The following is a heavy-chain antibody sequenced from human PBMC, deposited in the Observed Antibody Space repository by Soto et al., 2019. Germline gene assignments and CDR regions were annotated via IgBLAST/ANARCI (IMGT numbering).Heavy chain of an antibody. D-gene: IGHD6-19*01. Sequence: PSATLSLTCSVSGGSVSSDAYYWSWIRQPPGKTLEWIGFILSGGGTSTNPSLRSRLSISVDTSRNQFSLRLTSVTASDTGVYFCAKGFSSGWYVDSWGRGTLVTVSS. CDR2: ILSGGGT. V-gene: IGHV4-61*08. J-gene: IGHJ4*02. CDR1: GGSVSSDAYY. CDR3: AKGFSSGWYVDS.